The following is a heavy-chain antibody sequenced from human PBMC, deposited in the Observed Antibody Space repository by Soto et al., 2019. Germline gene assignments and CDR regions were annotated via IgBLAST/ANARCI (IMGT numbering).Heavy chain of an antibody. CDR2: LLRSGSTT. Sequence: VGSLRLSCAASGFTFTNYAMTWARQAPGKGLEWVSSLLRSGSTTYYADSVKGRFTISSDISANSLYLQMDSLRAEDTAVYYCAKGAVSGDGIWLLDSWGQGTVVTVSS. V-gene: IGHV3-23*01. J-gene: IGHJ4*02. CDR1: GFTFTNYA. CDR3: AKGAVSGDGIWLLDS. D-gene: IGHD4-17*01.